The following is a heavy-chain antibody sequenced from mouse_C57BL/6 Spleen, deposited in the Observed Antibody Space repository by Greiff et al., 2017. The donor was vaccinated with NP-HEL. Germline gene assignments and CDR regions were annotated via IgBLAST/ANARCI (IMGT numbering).Heavy chain of an antibody. D-gene: IGHD1-1*01. V-gene: IGHV3-6*01. Sequence: DVQLQESGPGLVKPSQSLSLTCSVTGYSITSGYYWNWIRQLPGNKLEWMGYISYDGSNNYNPSLKNRISITRDTSKNQFFLKLNSVTTEDTATYYCARRGYYYGSSGGYFDVWGTGTTVTVSS. CDR2: ISYDGSN. CDR3: ARRGYYYGSSGGYFDV. CDR1: GYSITSGYY. J-gene: IGHJ1*03.